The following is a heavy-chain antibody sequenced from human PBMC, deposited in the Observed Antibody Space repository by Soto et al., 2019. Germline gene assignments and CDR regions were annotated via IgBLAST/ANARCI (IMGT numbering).Heavy chain of an antibody. D-gene: IGHD3-10*01. J-gene: IGHJ4*02. Sequence: EVQLLESGGALVEPGGSLRLSCAASGFSFSDYAVTWVRQAPGKGLEWVSVIGVYDNNTYYADSVKGRFTISRDTSKNTLYLQMSRLRAEDTAVYYCAKERPPKYDIYYRGSDNWGRGTLVTVSS. CDR1: GFSFSDYA. CDR3: AKERPPKYDIYYRGSDN. V-gene: IGHV3-23*01. CDR2: IGVYDNNT.